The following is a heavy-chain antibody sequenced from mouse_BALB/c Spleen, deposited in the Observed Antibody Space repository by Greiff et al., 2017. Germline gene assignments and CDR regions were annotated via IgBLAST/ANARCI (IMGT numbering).Heavy chain of an antibody. CDR3: AMVTTAWFAY. J-gene: IGHJ3*01. CDR1: GYTFTSYW. Sequence: QVQLQQSGAELAKPGASVKMSCKASGYTFTSYWMHWVKQRPGQGLEWIGYINPSTGYTEYNQKFKDKATLTADKSSSTAYMQLSSLTSEDSAVYYCAMVTTAWFAYWGQGTLVTVSA. CDR2: INPSTGYT. V-gene: IGHV1-7*01. D-gene: IGHD2-2*01.